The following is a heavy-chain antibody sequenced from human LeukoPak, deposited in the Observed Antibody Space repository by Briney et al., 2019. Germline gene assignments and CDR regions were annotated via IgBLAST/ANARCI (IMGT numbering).Heavy chain of an antibody. CDR1: GGSISSHY. J-gene: IGHJ4*02. CDR3: ARRYYYNLGSFPFDF. D-gene: IGHD3-10*01. V-gene: IGHV4-59*11. CDR2: ISSIGST. Sequence: SETLSLTCTVSGGSISSHYWSWVRQPPGKGLEWVGYISSIGSTNYNPSLNSRVTISEDTSKNQFYLNLSSVTAADTAVYYCARRYYYNLGSFPFDFWGQGTLVTVSS.